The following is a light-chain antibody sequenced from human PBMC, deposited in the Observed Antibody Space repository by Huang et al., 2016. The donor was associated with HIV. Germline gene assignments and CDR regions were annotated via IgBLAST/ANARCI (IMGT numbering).Light chain of an antibody. J-gene: IGKJ1*01. CDR2: GAS. Sequence: EIVLTKSPATLSVSPGERATLYCRASQSVSNDLAWYQQKPCPPPRLLIYGASNRATGVPAGFSGSGAGTEFTLTISSLQAEDFAVYYCQQYNNWSWTFGRGTKVDFK. V-gene: IGKV3-15*01. CDR1: QSVSND. CDR3: QQYNNWSWT.